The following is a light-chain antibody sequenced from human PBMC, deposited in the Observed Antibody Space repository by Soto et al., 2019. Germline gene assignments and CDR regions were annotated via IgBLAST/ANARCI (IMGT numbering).Light chain of an antibody. CDR1: QSISPW. CDR2: KAS. CDR3: QQYATYWT. V-gene: IGKV1-5*03. Sequence: DIQMTQSPSTLSASVGDRVTITCRASQSISPWLAWYQQIPGEAPKLLIYKASSLESWVPSRFSGSGSGTEFTITSSRLPPDDVATYYCQQYATYWTFGQGTKVEIK. J-gene: IGKJ1*01.